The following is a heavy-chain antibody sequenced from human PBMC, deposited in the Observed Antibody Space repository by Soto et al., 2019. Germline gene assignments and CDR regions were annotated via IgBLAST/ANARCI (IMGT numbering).Heavy chain of an antibody. CDR2: ITPFNGNT. CDR1: GNTFTYVY. J-gene: IGHJ4*02. V-gene: IGHV1-45*02. D-gene: IGHD3-22*01. Sequence: VASVKVSCKGSGNTFTYVYLHWVRQAPGQALEWMGWITPFNGNTKYAQKFQDRVTFTGDTSLSTAYMELSSLRSDDTAMFYCASGRYDASGYFDYWGQGTLVTVSS. CDR3: ASGRYDASGYFDY.